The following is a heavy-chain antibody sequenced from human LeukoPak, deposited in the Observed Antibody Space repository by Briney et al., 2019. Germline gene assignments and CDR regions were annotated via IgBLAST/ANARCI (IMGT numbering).Heavy chain of an antibody. V-gene: IGHV3-11*01. CDR2: ISSSGSTI. CDR3: ARGPDTSNYYVGQH. D-gene: IGHD3-22*01. Sequence: GGSLRLSCAASGFTFSDYYMSWIRQAPGKGLEWVSYISSSGSTIYYADSVKGRFTISRDNAKKTLYLQMNSLRAEDTALYYCARGPDTSNYYVGQHWGQGTLVTVSS. CDR1: GFTFSDYY. J-gene: IGHJ1*01.